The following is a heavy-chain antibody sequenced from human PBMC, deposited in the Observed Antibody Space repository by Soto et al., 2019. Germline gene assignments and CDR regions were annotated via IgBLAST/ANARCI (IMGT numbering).Heavy chain of an antibody. J-gene: IGHJ4*02. Sequence: GGSPRLSCVASVFSFSDYSMNWVRQAPGNGLEWVSYISSISDNTQYADSVKGRFTVSRDNAQNSLFLQMDSLRDEDTAIYYCARLPKGSLVNAWGQGTLVTVSS. CDR3: ARLPKGSLVNA. CDR1: VFSFSDYS. D-gene: IGHD2-21*01. CDR2: ISSISDNT. V-gene: IGHV3-21*01.